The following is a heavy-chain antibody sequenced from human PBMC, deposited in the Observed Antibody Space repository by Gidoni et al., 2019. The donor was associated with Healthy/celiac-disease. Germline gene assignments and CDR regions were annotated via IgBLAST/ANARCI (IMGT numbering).Heavy chain of an antibody. CDR1: GGTFSSYA. V-gene: IGHV1-69*01. J-gene: IGHJ6*02. CDR2: IIPIFGTA. CDR3: ASPVYCDFWSGSAPIYDGMDV. D-gene: IGHD3-3*01. Sequence: HVQLVQSGAEVKKPGSSVKLSCKASGGTFSSYAISWLRQAPGQGREWMGGIIPIFGTANYAQKFQGRDTITADEATSTAYMELSRLRSEDTAVYYCASPVYCDFWSGSAPIYDGMDVWGQGTTVTVSS.